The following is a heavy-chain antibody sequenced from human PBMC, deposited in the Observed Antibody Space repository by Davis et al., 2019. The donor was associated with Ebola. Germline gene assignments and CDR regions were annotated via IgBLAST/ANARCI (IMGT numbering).Heavy chain of an antibody. CDR1: GGSISSSSYY. Sequence: PSETLSLTCTVSGGSISSSSYYWGWIRQPPGKGLEWIGSIYYSGSTYYNPSLKSRVTISVDTSKNQFSLKLTSVTAADTAVYCCVAGYKSGWNWFDPWGQGTLVTVSS. J-gene: IGHJ5*02. V-gene: IGHV4-39*01. CDR2: IYYSGST. D-gene: IGHD6-19*01. CDR3: VAGYKSGWNWFDP.